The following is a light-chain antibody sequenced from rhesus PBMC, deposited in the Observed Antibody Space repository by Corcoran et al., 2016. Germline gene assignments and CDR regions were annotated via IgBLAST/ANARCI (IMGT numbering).Light chain of an antibody. CDR3: QQGYRTPWT. J-gene: IGKJ1*01. CDR2: GTS. V-gene: IGKV1-33*02. CDR1: QGVTNA. Sequence: DIQMSQSPSSLSASVGDKVTITCRASQGVTNAAAWYQQKPGKAPRLLNYGTSGLGSGVPSRFSGSRSGTVFTHTISSLQPEDFANYYCQQGYRTPWTFGQWTKVEI.